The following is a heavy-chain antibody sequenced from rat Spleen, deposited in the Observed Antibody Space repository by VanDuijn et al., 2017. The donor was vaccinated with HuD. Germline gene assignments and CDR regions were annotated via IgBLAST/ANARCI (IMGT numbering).Heavy chain of an antibody. CDR2: ISYDGSRT. J-gene: IGHJ2*01. CDR3: ARHGTINTMVRHYFDY. Sequence: EVQLVESGGGLVQPGRSLKLSCAASGFTFSDYYMAWVRQGPTKGLEWVATISYDGSRTYYRDSVKGRCTISRENAKSILYLQRDGLRSEDTATYYCARHGTINTMVRHYFDYWGQGDMVTVSS. D-gene: IGHD1-1*01. CDR1: GFTFSDYY. V-gene: IGHV5-29*01.